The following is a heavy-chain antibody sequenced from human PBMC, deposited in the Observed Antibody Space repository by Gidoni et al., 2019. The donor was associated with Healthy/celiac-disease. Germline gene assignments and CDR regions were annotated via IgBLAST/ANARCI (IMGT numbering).Heavy chain of an antibody. D-gene: IGHD6-6*01. CDR3: AREQPAYSSSFPYYYGMDV. Sequence: QVQLVQSGAEVKKPGASVKVSCKASGYTFTSYYMHWVRQAPGQGLEWMGIINPSGGSTSYAQKFQGRVTMTRDTSTSTVYMELSSLKSEDTAVYYCAREQPAYSSSFPYYYGMDVWGQGTTVTVSS. V-gene: IGHV1-46*03. J-gene: IGHJ6*02. CDR2: INPSGGST. CDR1: GYTFTSYY.